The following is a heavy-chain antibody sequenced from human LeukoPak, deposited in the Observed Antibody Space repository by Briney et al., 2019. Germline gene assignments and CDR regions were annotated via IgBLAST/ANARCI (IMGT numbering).Heavy chain of an antibody. V-gene: IGHV1-2*02. CDR3: ASLKNSYDSSGYLVTDAFDI. Sequence: ASVKVSCKASGYTFTGYYMHWVRQAPGQGLEWMGGINPNSGGTNYAQKFQGRVTMTRDTSISTAYMELRSLRSDVTAVYYCASLKNSYDSSGYLVTDAFDIWGQGTMVTVSS. D-gene: IGHD3-22*01. CDR1: GYTFTGYY. CDR2: INPNSGGT. J-gene: IGHJ3*02.